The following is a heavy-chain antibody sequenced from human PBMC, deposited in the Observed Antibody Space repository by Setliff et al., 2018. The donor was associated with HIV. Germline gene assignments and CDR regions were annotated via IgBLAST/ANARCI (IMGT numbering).Heavy chain of an antibody. J-gene: IGHJ4*02. Sequence: GGSLRLSCAASGFTFSRYAMNWVRQAPGKGLEWISYISSASSATDSVKGRFTISRDNSKNTLYLQMNSLRAEDTAVYYCAKVLGGIWRGTYYYDSSSFAFDYWGQGTLVTVSS. V-gene: IGHV3-48*01. D-gene: IGHD3-22*01. CDR1: GFTFSRYA. CDR3: AKVLGGIWRGTYYYDSSSFAFDY. CDR2: ISSASSAT.